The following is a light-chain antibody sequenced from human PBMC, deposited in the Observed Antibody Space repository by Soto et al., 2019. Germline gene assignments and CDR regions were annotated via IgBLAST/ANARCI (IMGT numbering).Light chain of an antibody. CDR1: SSDVGGYNY. CDR3: SSYAASNNFYFV. CDR2: EVT. Sequence: QSALTQPPSASGSPGQSVAISCTGTSSDVGGYNYVSWYQQYPGRAPKLMIYEVTKRPSGVPDRFSGSKSGNTASLTVSGLQAKYEADYYCSSYAASNNFYFVFGGGTKLTVL. V-gene: IGLV2-8*01. J-gene: IGLJ3*02.